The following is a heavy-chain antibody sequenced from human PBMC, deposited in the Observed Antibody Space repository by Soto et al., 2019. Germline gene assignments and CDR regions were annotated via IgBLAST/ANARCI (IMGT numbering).Heavy chain of an antibody. CDR1: GFTFSSYT. D-gene: IGHD3-10*01. CDR3: ASGLGSSRS. J-gene: IGHJ1*01. V-gene: IGHV3-48*02. CDR2: ISSSGSAI. Sequence: GGSLRLSCVASGFTFSSYTMNWVRQTPGRRLEWVAYISSSGSAIYYAESVKGRFTVSRDNAKSSLYLQMDGLRDEDTAVYYCASGLGSSRSWGQGSRVTVSS.